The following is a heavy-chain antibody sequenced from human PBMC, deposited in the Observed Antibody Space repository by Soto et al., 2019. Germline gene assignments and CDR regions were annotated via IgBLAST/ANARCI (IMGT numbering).Heavy chain of an antibody. Sequence: QVQLVESGGGVVQPGRSLRLSCAASGFTFSSYAMHWVRQAPGKGLEWVAVISYDGSNKYYADSVKGRFTISRDNSKNTLYLQMNSLRAEDTAVYYCARAQLSFGWFYPWGQGTLVTVSS. CDR3: ARAQLSFGWFYP. D-gene: IGHD3-16*01. J-gene: IGHJ5*02. CDR1: GFTFSSYA. CDR2: ISYDGSNK. V-gene: IGHV3-30-3*01.